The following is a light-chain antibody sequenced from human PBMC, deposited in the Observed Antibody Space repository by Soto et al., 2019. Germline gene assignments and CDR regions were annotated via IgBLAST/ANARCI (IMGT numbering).Light chain of an antibody. CDR3: SSYTSSSTWV. CDR2: DVS. V-gene: IGLV2-14*01. CDR1: ISDVGGYNY. Sequence: QSALTQPASVSGSPGQSITISCTGTISDVGGYNYVSWYQQHPGKAPKLMIYDVSNRPSGASNRFSGSKSGNTASLTISGLQAEDEADYYCSSYTSSSTWVFGGGTKLTVL. J-gene: IGLJ3*02.